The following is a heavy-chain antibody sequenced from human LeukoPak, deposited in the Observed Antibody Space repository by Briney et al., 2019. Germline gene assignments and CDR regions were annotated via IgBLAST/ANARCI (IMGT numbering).Heavy chain of an antibody. V-gene: IGHV4-59*01. D-gene: IGHD2-15*01. Sequence: SETLSLTCTVSGGSISSYYWSWIRQPPGKGLEWIGYIYYSGITNYNPSLKSRVTLSVGTSKNQFSLNLSSVTAADTAVYYCARHYCSDGICRYFDIWGRGTLVTASS. CDR3: ARHYCSDGICRYFDI. J-gene: IGHJ2*01. CDR1: GGSISSYY. CDR2: IYYSGIT.